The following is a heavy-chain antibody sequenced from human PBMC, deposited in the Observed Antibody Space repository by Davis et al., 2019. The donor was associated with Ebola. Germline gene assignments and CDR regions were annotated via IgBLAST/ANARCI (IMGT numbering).Heavy chain of an antibody. V-gene: IGHV3-23*01. CDR1: GFTFRDYA. D-gene: IGHD2-8*01. Sequence: PGGSLRLSCAASGFTFRDYAMSWVRQTAGKGLEWVSTISGSGASTFYADSVKGRFTISRDNAKNSLYLHLHSVRAEDTAIYYCAREIANGHHGMDVWGQGTTITVSS. J-gene: IGHJ6*02. CDR2: ISGSGAST. CDR3: AREIANGHHGMDV.